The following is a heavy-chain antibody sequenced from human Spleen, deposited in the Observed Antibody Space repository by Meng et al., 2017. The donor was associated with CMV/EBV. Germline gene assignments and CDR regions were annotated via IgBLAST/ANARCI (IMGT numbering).Heavy chain of an antibody. Sequence: GGSLRLSCAASGFTFSTYAMSWVRQAPGKGLEWVSTISGSGGSTYYADSVKGRFTISRDSSKSTVYLQMNSLRAEDTAVYYCARDSGNWFFDYWGQGSLVTVSS. D-gene: IGHD6-13*01. V-gene: IGHV3-23*01. CDR3: ARDSGNWFFDY. CDR2: ISGSGGST. CDR1: GFTFSTYA. J-gene: IGHJ4*02.